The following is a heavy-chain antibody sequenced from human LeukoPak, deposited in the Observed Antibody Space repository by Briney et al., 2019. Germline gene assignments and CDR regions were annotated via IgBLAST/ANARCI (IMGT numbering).Heavy chain of an antibody. CDR1: GFTFSSYS. J-gene: IGHJ4*02. CDR3: ARVLMIAPDVGYYFDY. D-gene: IGHD3-22*01. CDR2: ISSSSSYI. V-gene: IGHV3-21*01. Sequence: GGSLRLSCAASGFTFSSYSMNWVRQAPGKGLEWVSSISSSSSYIYYADSVKGRFTISRDNAKNSLYLQMNSLRAEDTAVYYCARVLMIAPDVGYYFDYWGQGTLVTVSS.